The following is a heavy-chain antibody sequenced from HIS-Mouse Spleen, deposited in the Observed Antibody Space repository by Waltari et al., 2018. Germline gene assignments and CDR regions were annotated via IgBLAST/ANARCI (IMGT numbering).Heavy chain of an antibody. CDR2: ISSSSSYI. V-gene: IGHV3-21*01. D-gene: IGHD7-27*01. J-gene: IGHJ4*02. CDR3: ARDAGADY. CDR1: GFPFGGSS. Sequence: EVQLVESGGGLVKPGGSLRSSGPAPGFPFGGSSLNWVRQAPGKGLEWVSSISSSSSYIYYADSVKGRFTISRDNAKNSLYLQMNSLRAEDTAVYYCARDAGADYWGQGTLVTVSS.